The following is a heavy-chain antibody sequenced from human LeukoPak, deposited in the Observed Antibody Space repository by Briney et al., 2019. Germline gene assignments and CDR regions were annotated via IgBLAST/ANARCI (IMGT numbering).Heavy chain of an antibody. J-gene: IGHJ4*02. V-gene: IGHV4-59*01. Sequence: SETLSLTCTVSGGSISSYYWSWLRQPPGKGLEGIGYIYYSGSTNYNPSLKSRVTISVDTSKNQLSLKLSSVTAADTAVYYCARSGYSYGKFDYWGQGTLVTVSS. CDR1: GGSISSYY. CDR3: ARSGYSYGKFDY. D-gene: IGHD5-18*01. CDR2: IYYSGST.